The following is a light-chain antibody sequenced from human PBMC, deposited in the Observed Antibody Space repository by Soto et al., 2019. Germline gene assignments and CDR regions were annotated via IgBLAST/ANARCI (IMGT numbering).Light chain of an antibody. V-gene: IGKV3-11*01. CDR3: QQRSNWPPIT. CDR2: DAS. J-gene: IGKJ5*01. Sequence: EIVMTQSPATLSVSPGERATLSCRASQSVNSYLVWYQQKPGQAPRLLIYDASNRATGIPARFSGSGSGTDFTLTISSLEPEDFAVYYCQQRSNWPPITFGQGTRLEIK. CDR1: QSVNSY.